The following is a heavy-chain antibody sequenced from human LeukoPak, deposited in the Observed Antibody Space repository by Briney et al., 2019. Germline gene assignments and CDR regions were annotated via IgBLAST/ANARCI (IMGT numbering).Heavy chain of an antibody. V-gene: IGHV3-48*03. Sequence: GGSLRLSCAASGFTFSSYEMNWVRQAPGKGLEWVSYISSSGSTIYYADSVKGRFTISRDNAKNSLYLQMNSLRAEDTAVYYCARVDRYSSGWSYFDYWGQGTLVTVSS. CDR1: GFTFSSYE. J-gene: IGHJ4*02. CDR3: ARVDRYSSGWSYFDY. CDR2: ISSSGSTI. D-gene: IGHD6-19*01.